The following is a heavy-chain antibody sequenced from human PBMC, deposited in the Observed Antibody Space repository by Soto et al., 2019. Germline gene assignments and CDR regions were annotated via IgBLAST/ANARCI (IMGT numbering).Heavy chain of an antibody. CDR3: APRRGPMIHRYWYFDL. J-gene: IGHJ2*01. V-gene: IGHV2-5*02. Sequence: QITLKESGPTLVKPTQTLTLTCTFSGFSLSTSGVGVGWIRQPPGKALEWLALIYWDDDKRYSPSLKSRLTITQDTSKNQVVLTMTNMDPVDPPTYYCAPRRGPMIHRYWYFDLWGRGTLVPVSS. D-gene: IGHD3-22*01. CDR2: IYWDDDK. CDR1: GFSLSTSGVG.